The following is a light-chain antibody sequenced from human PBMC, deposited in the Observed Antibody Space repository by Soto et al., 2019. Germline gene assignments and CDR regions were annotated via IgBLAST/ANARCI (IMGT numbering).Light chain of an antibody. Sequence: QSVLTQPASVSGSPGQSITISCTGTSSDVGGYNYVSWYQQHPGKAPKLMIYDVSNRPSGVSNRFSGSKSGNTASLTISGLQAEDEADYYCSSYTGSSTYYVFGTGTKVTVL. V-gene: IGLV2-14*01. CDR3: SSYTGSSTYYV. CDR2: DVS. CDR1: SSDVGGYNY. J-gene: IGLJ1*01.